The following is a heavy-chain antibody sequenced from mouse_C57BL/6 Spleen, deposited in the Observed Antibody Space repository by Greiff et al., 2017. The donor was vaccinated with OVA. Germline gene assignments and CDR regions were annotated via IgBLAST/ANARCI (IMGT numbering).Heavy chain of an antibody. CDR3: ARSDGYFFAY. V-gene: IGHV1-52*01. J-gene: IGHJ3*01. CDR1: GYTFPSYW. Sequence: QVQLQQPGAELVRPGSSVKLSCKASGYTFPSYWLPWVKQRPIQGLEWIGNIDPSDSETHYNQKFKDKATLTVDKSSSTAYMPLSSLTSEDSAVYYCARSDGYFFAYWGQGTLVTVSA. CDR2: IDPSDSET. D-gene: IGHD2-3*01.